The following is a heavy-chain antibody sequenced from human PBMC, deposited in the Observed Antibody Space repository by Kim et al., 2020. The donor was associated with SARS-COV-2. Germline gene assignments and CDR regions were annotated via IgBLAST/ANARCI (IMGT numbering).Heavy chain of an antibody. Sequence: GGSLRLSCAASGFTFDDYAMHWVRQAPGKGLEWVSGISWNSDNIVYADSVKGRFTISRDNAKNSLFLQLNSLRTEDTAFYYCVKDVRTSMTMIIVNSTPELDYWGQGTLVTVSS. CDR3: VKDVRTSMTMIIVNSTPELDY. V-gene: IGHV3-9*01. D-gene: IGHD3-22*01. J-gene: IGHJ4*02. CDR1: GFTFDDYA. CDR2: ISWNSDNI.